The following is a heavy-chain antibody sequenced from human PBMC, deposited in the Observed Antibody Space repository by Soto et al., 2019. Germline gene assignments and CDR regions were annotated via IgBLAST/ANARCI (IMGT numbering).Heavy chain of an antibody. CDR1: GGTFSSYA. CDR3: ARGRAYGVDAFDI. Sequence: SVKVSCKASGGTFSSYAISWVRQAPGQGLEWMGGIIPIFGTANYAQKFQGRVTITADESTSTAYMELSSLRSEDTAVYYCARGRAYGVDAFDIWGQGTMVTVSS. V-gene: IGHV1-69*13. J-gene: IGHJ3*02. CDR2: IIPIFGTA. D-gene: IGHD4-17*01.